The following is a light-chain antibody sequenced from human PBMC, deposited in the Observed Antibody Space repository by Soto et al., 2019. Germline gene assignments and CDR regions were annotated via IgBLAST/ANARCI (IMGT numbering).Light chain of an antibody. CDR2: YDG. Sequence: SYELTQPPSVSVAPGETARVDCGGDDIDNKNVHWYQQKPGQAPVMVIYYDGDRPSRIPERFSGSNSGNTATLTISRIEVGDEADYYCQVWDTDSDSGVFGTGTKVTVL. V-gene: IGLV3-21*04. CDR3: QVWDTDSDSGV. CDR1: DIDNKN. J-gene: IGLJ1*01.